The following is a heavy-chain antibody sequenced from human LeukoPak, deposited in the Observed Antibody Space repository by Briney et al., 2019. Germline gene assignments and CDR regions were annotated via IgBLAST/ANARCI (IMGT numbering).Heavy chain of an antibody. CDR1: GYTFTGYY. CDR2: INPSGGST. J-gene: IGHJ4*02. Sequence: ASVKVSCKASGYTFTGYYMHWVRQAPGQGLEWMGIINPSGGSTSYAQKFQGRVTMTRDMSTSTVYMELSSLRSEDTAVYYCARDNRVTTPGYYFDYWGQGTLVTVSS. D-gene: IGHD4-17*01. CDR3: ARDNRVTTPGYYFDY. V-gene: IGHV1-46*01.